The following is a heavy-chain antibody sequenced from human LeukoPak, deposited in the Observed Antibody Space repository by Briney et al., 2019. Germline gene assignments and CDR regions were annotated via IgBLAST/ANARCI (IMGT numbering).Heavy chain of an antibody. CDR3: ARGTVTAPDY. V-gene: IGHV3-7*05. CDR2: IKEGGSAK. CDR1: GFSFSSYC. J-gene: IGHJ4*02. D-gene: IGHD4-17*01. Sequence: GGSLRLSCAAAGFSFSSYCMAWVRQAPGKGLEWVANIKEGGSAKYYVDSVRGRFTISRDNAKNSLYLQMNSLRAEDTAVYSCARGTVTAPDYWGQGTLVTVSS.